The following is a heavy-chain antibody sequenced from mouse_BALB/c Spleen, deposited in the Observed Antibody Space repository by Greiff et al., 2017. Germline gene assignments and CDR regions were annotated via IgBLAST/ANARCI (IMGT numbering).Heavy chain of an antibody. Sequence: QVQLQQPGAELVRPGASVKLSCKASGYTFTSYWINWVKQRPGQGLEWIGNIYPSDSYTNYNQKFKDKATLTVDKSSSTAYMQLSSPTTEDSAVYYGTRESGNDVGYYAMDYWGQGTSVTVSS. V-gene: IGHV1-69*02. J-gene: IGHJ4*01. CDR2: IYPSDSYT. D-gene: IGHD2-10*02. CDR1: GYTFTSYW. CDR3: TRESGNDVGYYAMDY.